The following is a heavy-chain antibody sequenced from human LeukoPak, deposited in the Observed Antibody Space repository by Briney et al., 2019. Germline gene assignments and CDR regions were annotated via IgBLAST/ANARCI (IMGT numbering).Heavy chain of an antibody. Sequence: SETLSLTCTVSGGSISSSSYYWGWIRQPPGKGPEWIGSIYYSGSTYYNPSLKSRVTISVDTSKTQFSLKLSSVTAAATAVYYCASVGSGYPHLDLWGRGTLVTVSS. CDR3: ASVGSGYPHLDL. CDR2: IYYSGST. V-gene: IGHV4-39*01. J-gene: IGHJ2*01. CDR1: GGSISSSSYY. D-gene: IGHD3-22*01.